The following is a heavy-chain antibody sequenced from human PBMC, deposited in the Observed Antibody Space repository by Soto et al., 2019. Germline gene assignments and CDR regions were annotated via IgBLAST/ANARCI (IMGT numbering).Heavy chain of an antibody. CDR3: ARDAPSTHSVY. CDR1: GGTFSSNA. D-gene: IGHD2-21*01. Sequence: QVQLVQSGAEVKKPGSSVRVSCKASGGTFSSNAISWVRQAPGQGLEWMGAIIPTFGTANYAQNFQGRVTITADESTRTAYMELSSLRFEDTAVYYCARDAPSTHSVYWGQGTLVTVSS. J-gene: IGHJ4*02. V-gene: IGHV1-69*01. CDR2: IIPTFGTA.